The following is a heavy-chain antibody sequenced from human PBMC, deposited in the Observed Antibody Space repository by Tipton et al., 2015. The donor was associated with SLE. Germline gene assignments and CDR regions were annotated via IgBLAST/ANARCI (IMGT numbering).Heavy chain of an antibody. CDR2: ISSSSSTI. V-gene: IGHV3-48*01. Sequence: SLRLSCAASGFTFSSYSMNWVRQAPGKGLEWVSYISSSSSTIYYADSVKGRFTISRDNAKNSLYLQMNSLRAEDTAVYYCARERSDDAFDIWGQGTVVTVSS. D-gene: IGHD4-17*01. CDR3: ARERSDDAFDI. J-gene: IGHJ3*02. CDR1: GFTFSSYS.